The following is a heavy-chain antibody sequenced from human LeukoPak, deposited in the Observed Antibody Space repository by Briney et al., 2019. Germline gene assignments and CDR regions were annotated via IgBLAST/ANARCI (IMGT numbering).Heavy chain of an antibody. CDR2: VYYSGST. J-gene: IGHJ4*02. V-gene: IGHV4-31*03. CDR3: ARELGGRYYYDSSVDY. CDR1: GGSISSAGQY. D-gene: IGHD3-22*01. Sequence: SETLSLTCTVSGGSISSAGQYWTWIRQQPGKGLEWIGYVYYSGSTYYNPSLESRLTISLDTSKNQFSLRLTSVTAADTAVYYCARELGGRYYYDSSVDYWGQGTLVTVSS.